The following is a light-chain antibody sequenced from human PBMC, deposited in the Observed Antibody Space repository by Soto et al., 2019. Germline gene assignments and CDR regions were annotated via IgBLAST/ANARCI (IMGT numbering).Light chain of an antibody. CDR2: GAS. CDR3: QLYGNSPIT. J-gene: IGKJ5*01. V-gene: IGKV3-20*01. Sequence: EIVLTQAPATLSLSPGERATLSCRASQAINNNVAWYQLKDGQVPRLLIYGASTRAADVPARFSGSGSGTDFTLTITGLEPEDFAVYYCQLYGNSPITFGQGTRLEIK. CDR1: QAINNN.